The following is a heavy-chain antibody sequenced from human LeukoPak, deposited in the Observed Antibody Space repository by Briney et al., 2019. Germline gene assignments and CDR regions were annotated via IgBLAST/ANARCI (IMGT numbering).Heavy chain of an antibody. CDR2: ISYDGSTK. J-gene: IGHJ4*02. Sequence: PGRSLRLSCAASGFTFSDYGMHWVRQAPGKGLEWVAVISYDGSTKYYADSVKGRFTISRDNSKNSLYLQMNSLRAEDTAVYYCARDGLYGGNSFDYWGQGTLVTVSS. CDR3: ARDGLYGGNSFDY. V-gene: IGHV3-30*03. D-gene: IGHD4-23*01. CDR1: GFTFSDYG.